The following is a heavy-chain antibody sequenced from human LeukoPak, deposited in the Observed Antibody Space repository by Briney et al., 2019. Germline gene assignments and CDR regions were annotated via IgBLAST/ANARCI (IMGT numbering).Heavy chain of an antibody. J-gene: IGHJ4*02. CDR1: GFTFDDYA. D-gene: IGHD3-22*01. Sequence: PGRSLRLSCAASGFTFDDYAMHWVRQAPGKCLEWVSGISWNSGSIGYADSVKGRFTISRDNAKNSLYLQMNSLRAEDMALYYCAKVGSSGYELDYWGQGSLLTVSS. V-gene: IGHV3-9*03. CDR2: ISWNSGSI. CDR3: AKVGSSGYELDY.